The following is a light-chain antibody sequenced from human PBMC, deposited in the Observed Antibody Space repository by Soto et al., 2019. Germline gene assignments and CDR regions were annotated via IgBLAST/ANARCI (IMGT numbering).Light chain of an antibody. J-gene: IGLJ2*01. CDR2: SNT. Sequence: PSVSGAPGQRVTISCTGSSSNIGAGNAVHWYQQLPGTAPKLVIYSNTNRPSGVPDRFSGSKSATSASLAITGLQAEDDADYYCHSYDSSLGGSVFGGGTKLTVL. CDR3: HSYDSSLGGSV. V-gene: IGLV1-40*01. CDR1: SSNIGAGNA.